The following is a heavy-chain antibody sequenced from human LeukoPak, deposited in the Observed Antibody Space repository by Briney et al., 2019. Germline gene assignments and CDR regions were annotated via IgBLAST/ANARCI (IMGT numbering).Heavy chain of an antibody. V-gene: IGHV4-4*09. D-gene: IGHD2-15*01. CDR3: ARGYVVVVAAIRWFDP. J-gene: IGHJ5*02. CDR1: GGSISSYY. Sequence: SETLSLTCTVSGGSISSYYWSWIRQPPGKGLEWIGYIYTSGSTNYNPSLKSRVTISVDTSKNQFSLKLSSVTAADTAVYYCARGYVVVVAAIRWFDPWGQGTLVTVSS. CDR2: IYTSGST.